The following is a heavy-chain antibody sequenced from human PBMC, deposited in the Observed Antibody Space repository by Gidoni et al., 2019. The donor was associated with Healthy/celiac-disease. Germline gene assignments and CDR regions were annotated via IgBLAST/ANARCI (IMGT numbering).Heavy chain of an antibody. V-gene: IGHV5-51*01. D-gene: IGHD6-13*01. J-gene: IGHJ3*02. CDR3: ARLRNRSWPPNDAFDI. CDR2: IYPGDSDT. Sequence: EVQLVQSGAEVNTPGESLQIPCKGSGYSFTSYWLGWVRQMPGKGLAWMGIIYPGDSDTRYSPSFQGQVTISADKSISTAYLQWSSLKASDTAMYYCARLRNRSWPPNDAFDIWGQGTMVTVSS. CDR1: GYSFTSYW.